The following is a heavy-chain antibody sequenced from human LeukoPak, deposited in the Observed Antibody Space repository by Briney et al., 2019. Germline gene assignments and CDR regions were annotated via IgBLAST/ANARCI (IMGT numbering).Heavy chain of an antibody. J-gene: IGHJ4*02. D-gene: IGHD3-10*01. Sequence: GGSLRLSCAASGVTLSSYAMSWVRQAPGKGLEWVSAISGSGGSTYYADSVKGRFTISRDNSKNTLYLQMNSLRAEDTAVYYCAREDGSGSYHFDYWGQATLVTVSS. V-gene: IGHV3-23*01. CDR2: ISGSGGST. CDR3: AREDGSGSYHFDY. CDR1: GVTLSSYA.